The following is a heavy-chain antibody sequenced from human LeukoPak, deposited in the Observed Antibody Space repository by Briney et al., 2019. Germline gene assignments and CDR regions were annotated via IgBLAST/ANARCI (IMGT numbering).Heavy chain of an antibody. Sequence: LETLSLTCAVSGGSISSSNWWSWVRQPPGKGLEWIGEIYHSGTTNYNPSLKSRVTISVDKSKNQFSLKLSSVTAADTAVYYCARAHHPFGESLRGVLNYWGQGTLVTVSS. J-gene: IGHJ4*02. CDR1: GGSISSSNW. CDR2: IYHSGTT. V-gene: IGHV4-4*02. CDR3: ARAHHPFGESLRGVLNY. D-gene: IGHD3-10*01.